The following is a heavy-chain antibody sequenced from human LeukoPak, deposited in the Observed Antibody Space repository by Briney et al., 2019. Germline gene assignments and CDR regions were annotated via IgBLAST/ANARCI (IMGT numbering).Heavy chain of an antibody. CDR1: GYTLTELS. CDR3: ARDDSFQFDS. CDR2: FDPEDGET. Sequence: ASVKVSCKVSGYTLTELSMHWVRQAPGKGLEWMGGFDPEDGETIYAQKFQGRVTMTRATSISTAYMELSSLTSDDTAVYFCARDDSFQFDSWGQGTLVTVSS. V-gene: IGHV1-24*01. D-gene: IGHD5-18*01. J-gene: IGHJ4*02.